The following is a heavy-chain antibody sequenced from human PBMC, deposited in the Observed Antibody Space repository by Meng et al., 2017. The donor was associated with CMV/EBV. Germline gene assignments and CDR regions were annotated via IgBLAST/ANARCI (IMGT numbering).Heavy chain of an antibody. D-gene: IGHD3-22*01. CDR3: AGGSSRYLELPDDY. Sequence: ASGGTFSSYTISWVRQAPGQGLEWMGRIIPILGIANYAQKFQGRVTITADKSTSTAYMELSSLRSEDTAVYYCAGGSSRYLELPDDYWGQGTLVTVSS. J-gene: IGHJ4*02. V-gene: IGHV1-69*02. CDR1: GGTFSSYT. CDR2: IIPILGIA.